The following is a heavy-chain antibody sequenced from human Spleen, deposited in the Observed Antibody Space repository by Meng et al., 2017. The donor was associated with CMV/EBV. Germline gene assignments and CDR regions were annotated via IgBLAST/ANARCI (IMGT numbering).Heavy chain of an antibody. Sequence: GESLKISCAASGFTFDTYDMHWVRQPTGKGLEWVAGIDIDGETYYVGSVKGRFTISREDGKNSMYLQMNSLRVGDTAVYYCARDYAIGVSGLSPWGQGTLVTVSS. CDR3: ARDYAIGVSGLSP. V-gene: IGHV3-13*01. CDR1: GFTFDTYD. D-gene: IGHD6-19*01. J-gene: IGHJ5*02. CDR2: IDIDGET.